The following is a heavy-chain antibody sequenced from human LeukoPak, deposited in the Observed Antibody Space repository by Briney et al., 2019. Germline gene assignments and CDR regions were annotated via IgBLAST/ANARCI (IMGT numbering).Heavy chain of an antibody. J-gene: IGHJ4*02. D-gene: IGHD6-19*01. V-gene: IGHV4-39*07. CDR3: ATLLLAGSSLDY. CDR2: IYYSGST. CDR1: GGSISSSSYY. Sequence: SETLSLTCTVSGGSISSSSYYWGWIRQPPGKGLEWIGSIYYSGSTYYSPSLKSRVTISVDTSKNQFSLKLSSLTAADTAVYYCATLLLAGSSLDYWGQGTLVTVSS.